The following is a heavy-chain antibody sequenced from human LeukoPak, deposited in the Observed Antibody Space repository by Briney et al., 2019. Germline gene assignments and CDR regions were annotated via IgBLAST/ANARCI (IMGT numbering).Heavy chain of an antibody. Sequence: GGSLRLSCGASGFTFSSYSMNWVRQAPGMGLEWISYISTSSSSIYYADSVKGRFIISRDNAKNSLYLQMNSLRDEDTAVYYCARQCSGGSRLFRCMDVWGQGTTVTVSS. J-gene: IGHJ6*02. D-gene: IGHD2-15*01. CDR1: GFTFSSYS. V-gene: IGHV3-48*02. CDR3: ARQCSGGSRLFRCMDV. CDR2: ISTSSSSI.